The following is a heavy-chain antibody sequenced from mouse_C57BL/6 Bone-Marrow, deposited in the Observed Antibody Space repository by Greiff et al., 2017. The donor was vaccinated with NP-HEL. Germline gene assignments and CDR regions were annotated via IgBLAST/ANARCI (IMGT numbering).Heavy chain of an antibody. CDR2: IYPGDGDT. CDR1: GYAFSSYW. J-gene: IGHJ2*01. CDR3: ARRDYSKYYCDY. V-gene: IGHV1-80*01. Sequence: VQLQQSGAELVKPGASVKISCKASGYAFSSYWMNWVKQRPGKGLEWIGQIYPGDGDTNYNGKFKGKATLTADKSSSTAYMQLSSLTSEDSAVYFCARRDYSKYYCDYWGQGTTLTVSS. D-gene: IGHD2-5*01.